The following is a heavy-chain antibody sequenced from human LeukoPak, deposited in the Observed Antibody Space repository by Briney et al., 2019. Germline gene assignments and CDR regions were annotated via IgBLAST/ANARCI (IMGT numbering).Heavy chain of an antibody. CDR2: ISSNGRST. Sequence: GGSLRLACAASGFTFSGYAMHWVRQAPGKGLEYGSGISSNGRSTHYSSSVKGRFTISRDNSTNTLYLQMGSLRPEDMALYYCARTQNPSIYYYYYMDVWGKGTTVTVSS. D-gene: IGHD1-14*01. CDR3: ARTQNPSIYYYYYMDV. CDR1: GFTFSGYA. J-gene: IGHJ6*03. V-gene: IGHV3-64*01.